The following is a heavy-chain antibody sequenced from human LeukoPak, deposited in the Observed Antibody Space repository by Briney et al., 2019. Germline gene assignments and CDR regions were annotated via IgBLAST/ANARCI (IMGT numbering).Heavy chain of an antibody. CDR3: ARCGEYGDYVYACDI. V-gene: IGHV4-34*01. CDR1: GGSFSGYY. CDR2: INHSGST. Sequence: SETLSLTCAVYGGSFSGYYWSWIRQPPGKGLEWIGEINHSGSTNYNPSLKSRVTISVDTSKSQFSLKLSSVTAADTAVYYCARCGEYGDYVYACDIWGQGTMVTVSS. J-gene: IGHJ3*02. D-gene: IGHD4-17*01.